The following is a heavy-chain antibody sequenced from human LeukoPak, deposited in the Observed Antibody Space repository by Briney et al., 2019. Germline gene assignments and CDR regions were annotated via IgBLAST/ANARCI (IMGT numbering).Heavy chain of an antibody. CDR3: ASTRGYSYGEYFDY. CDR2: IYYSGST. D-gene: IGHD5-18*01. J-gene: IGHJ4*02. CDR1: GGSISSYY. Sequence: PSETLSLTCTVSGGSISSYYWSWIRQPPGEGLEWIGYIYYSGSTNYNPSLKSRVTISVDTSKNQFSLKLSSVTAADTAVYYCASTRGYSYGEYFDYWGQGTLVTASS. V-gene: IGHV4-59*12.